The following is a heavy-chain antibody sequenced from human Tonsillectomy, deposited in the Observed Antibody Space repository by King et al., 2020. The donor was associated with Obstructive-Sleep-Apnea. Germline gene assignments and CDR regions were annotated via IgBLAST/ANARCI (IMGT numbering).Heavy chain of an antibody. J-gene: IGHJ4*02. Sequence: VQLVESGGGLVKPGGSLRLSCAASGFTFISIRLNGVPQVQGRGREWFSSIIVSGCYFFYENQGKGRFTISRDNAKNSLYLQMNSLRAEDTAVYYCAGRPKEGFDYWGQGTLVTVSS. CDR1: GFTFISIR. CDR2: IIVSGCYF. CDR3: AGRPKEGFDY. V-gene: IGHV3-21*01.